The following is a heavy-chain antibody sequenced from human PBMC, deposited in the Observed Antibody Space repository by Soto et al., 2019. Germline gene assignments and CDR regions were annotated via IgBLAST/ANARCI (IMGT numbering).Heavy chain of an antibody. D-gene: IGHD4-4*01. CDR3: ARGYSGGYYYAMDV. CDR2: IIPMYNKP. Sequence: QVQLVQSGAEVKKPGSSVRVSCQASGGTFTTYAFNWVRQAPGQGLEWMGGIIPMYNKPNYAPNFLGRVTISEYPSTSTAYMELTTLRSEDTAVYFCARGYSGGYYYAMDVWGQGTTVTVSS. J-gene: IGHJ6*02. CDR1: GGTFTTYA. V-gene: IGHV1-69*01.